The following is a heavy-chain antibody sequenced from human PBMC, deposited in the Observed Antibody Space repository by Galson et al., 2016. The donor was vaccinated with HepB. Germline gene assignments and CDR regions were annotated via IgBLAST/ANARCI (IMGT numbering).Heavy chain of an antibody. V-gene: IGHV3-7*02. D-gene: IGHD6-13*01. CDR2: INLDETEK. J-gene: IGHJ6*02. Sequence: SLRLSCAVSGFTFSNYWMSWVRQAPGKGPEWVADINLDETEKYYMDSVRGRLTIFRDNAKNLLFLQMNDLRVEDTAVYYCARGAAAAPIGVYYSALDVWGQGTTVTVSS. CDR1: GFTFSNYW. CDR3: ARGAAAAPIGVYYSALDV.